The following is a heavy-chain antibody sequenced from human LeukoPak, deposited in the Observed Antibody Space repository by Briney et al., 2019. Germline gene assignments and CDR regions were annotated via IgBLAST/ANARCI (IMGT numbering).Heavy chain of an antibody. Sequence: ASVKVSCKASGGTFSSYAISWVRQAPGQGLEWMGGIIPIFGTANYAQKFQGRVTITTDESTSTAYMELSSLRPEDTAVYYCARDRDGSSYNWFDPWGQGTLVTVSS. CDR1: GGTFSSYA. CDR2: IIPIFGTA. V-gene: IGHV1-69*05. CDR3: ARDRDGSSYNWFDP. J-gene: IGHJ5*02. D-gene: IGHD1-26*01.